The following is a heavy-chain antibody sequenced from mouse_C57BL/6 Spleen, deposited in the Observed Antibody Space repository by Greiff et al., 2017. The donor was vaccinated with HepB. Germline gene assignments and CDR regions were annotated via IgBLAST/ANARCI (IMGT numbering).Heavy chain of an antibody. CDR1: GYTFTDYY. Sequence: VQLQQSGPELVKPGASVKISCKASGYTFTDYYMNWVKQSHGKSLEWIGDINPNNGGTSYNQKFKGKATLTVDKSSSTAYMELRSLTSEDSAVYYCARGDITTVVAHFDYWGQGTTLTVSS. CDR3: ARGDITTVVAHFDY. V-gene: IGHV1-26*01. J-gene: IGHJ2*01. CDR2: INPNNGGT. D-gene: IGHD1-1*01.